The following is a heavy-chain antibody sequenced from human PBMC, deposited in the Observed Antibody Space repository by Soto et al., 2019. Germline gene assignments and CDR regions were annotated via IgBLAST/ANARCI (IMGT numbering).Heavy chain of an antibody. Sequence: QVQLVQSGAEVKKPGASVKVSCKASGYAFSQFYIHWMRQAPGQGLEWMGWINPNSGRTKFAQKFQGWVTMTRDTSIKTVYMELSGLKSDATAVYYCGRESGGTTATLDYYYFYMDVWGKGTTVTVSS. J-gene: IGHJ6*03. CDR2: INPNSGRT. D-gene: IGHD4-17*01. CDR3: GRESGGTTATLDYYYFYMDV. CDR1: GYAFSQFY. V-gene: IGHV1-2*04.